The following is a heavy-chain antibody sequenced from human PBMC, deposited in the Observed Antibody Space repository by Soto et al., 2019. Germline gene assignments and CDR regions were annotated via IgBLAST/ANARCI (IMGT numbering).Heavy chain of an antibody. V-gene: IGHV3-30*03. Sequence: PGGSLRLSCEASGFTLTNYGIHWVRQAPGKGLEWVAVISYDGSKEYYEDSVKGRFTISRDNSKNTVCLQMNSLRVEDTAVYYCVILVMEAMDQTDYWGQGTLVTVSS. CDR1: GFTLTNYG. J-gene: IGHJ4*02. CDR3: VILVMEAMDQTDY. D-gene: IGHD2-21*01. CDR2: ISYDGSKE.